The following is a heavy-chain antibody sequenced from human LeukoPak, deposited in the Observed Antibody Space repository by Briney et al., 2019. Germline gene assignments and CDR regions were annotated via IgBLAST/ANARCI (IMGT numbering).Heavy chain of an antibody. CDR3: AARRLTVTTEIDY. CDR2: IRYDGSNK. CDR1: GFTFSSYG. V-gene: IGHV3-30*02. J-gene: IGHJ4*02. D-gene: IGHD4-17*01. Sequence: GGSLRLSCAASGFTFSSYGMHWVRQAPGKGLEWVAFIRYDGSNKYYADSVKGRFTISRDNSKNTVYLQMNSLRPEDTAVYYCAARRLTVTTEIDYWGQGTLVTVSS.